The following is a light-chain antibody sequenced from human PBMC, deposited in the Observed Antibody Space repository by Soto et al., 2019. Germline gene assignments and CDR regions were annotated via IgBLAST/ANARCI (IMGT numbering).Light chain of an antibody. CDR1: QSIRTW. J-gene: IGKJ1*01. V-gene: IGKV1-5*01. CDR3: KQYSGEST. CDR2: EAS. Sequence: DIQMTQSPSTLSASVGDRVTITCRASQSIRTWLAWYQQGPRKAPRLLIYEASTLQRGVPSRFSGSGSGTEFTLTITSLQPEDVATYYCKQYSGESTFGQGTKVDIK.